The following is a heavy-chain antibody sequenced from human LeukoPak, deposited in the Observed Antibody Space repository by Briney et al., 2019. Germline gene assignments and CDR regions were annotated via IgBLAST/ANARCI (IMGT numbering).Heavy chain of an antibody. CDR2: ISSSSSYI. Sequence: GGSLRLSCAASGFTFSSYSMNWVRQAPGKGLEWVSSISSSSSYIYYADSVKGRFTISRDNAKNSLYLQMNSLRAEDTAVYYCARESDSNYAFDYWGQGTLVTVSS. CDR1: GFTFSSYS. V-gene: IGHV3-21*01. D-gene: IGHD4-11*01. CDR3: ARESDSNYAFDY. J-gene: IGHJ4*02.